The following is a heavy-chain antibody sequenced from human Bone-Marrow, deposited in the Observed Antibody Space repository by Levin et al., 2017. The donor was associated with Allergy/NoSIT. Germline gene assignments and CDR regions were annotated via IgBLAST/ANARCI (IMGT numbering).Heavy chain of an antibody. D-gene: IGHD2-2*01. CDR1: GTSIRSNNW. V-gene: IGHV4-4*02. J-gene: IGHJ5*02. Sequence: SETLSLTCGVSGTSIRSNNWWHWVRQSPGQGLEWIGEISLSERTNYNPSLESRVTISVDTSKNQVSLKMTSVTAADTAVYFCGRVQGGCSGTSCYIDPWGQGTLVTVSS. CDR3: GRVQGGCSGTSCYIDP. CDR2: ISLSERT.